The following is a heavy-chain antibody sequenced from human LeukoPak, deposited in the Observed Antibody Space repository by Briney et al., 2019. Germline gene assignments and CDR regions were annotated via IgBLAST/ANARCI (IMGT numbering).Heavy chain of an antibody. D-gene: IGHD6-19*01. J-gene: IGHJ4*02. V-gene: IGHV3-23*01. Sequence: GGSLRLSCAASGFTFSDYAMNWVRQAPGKGLEWVSSIDSSGVATDSADSVMGRFTISRDNSKNSVYLQMHSLRAEDTAIYYYAKAQEWLAFPGDSLDYWGQGALVTVSS. CDR1: GFTFSDYA. CDR2: IDSSGVAT. CDR3: AKAQEWLAFPGDSLDY.